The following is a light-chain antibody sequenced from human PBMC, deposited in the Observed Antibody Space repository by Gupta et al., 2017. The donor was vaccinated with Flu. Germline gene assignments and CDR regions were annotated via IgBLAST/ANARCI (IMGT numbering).Light chain of an antibody. CDR2: EVS. J-gene: IGLJ2*01. CDR1: SSDVGGYNY. CDR3: SSYTSSSTPV. V-gene: IGLV2-14*01. Sequence: SALIQPASESASPGQSTTISCTGTSSDVGGYNYVSWYQQHPGKAPKLMIYEVSNRPSGVSNRFSGSKSGNTASLTISGLQAEDEADYYCSSYTSSSTPVFGGGTKLTVL.